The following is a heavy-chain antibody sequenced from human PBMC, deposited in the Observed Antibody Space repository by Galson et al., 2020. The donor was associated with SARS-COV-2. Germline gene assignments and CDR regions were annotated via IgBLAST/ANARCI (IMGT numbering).Heavy chain of an antibody. J-gene: IGHJ4*02. CDR1: GYIFNNYA. Sequence: ASVKVSCKASGYIFNNYALNWVRQAPGQGLEWMAWINNNNGNPTYAQGFTGRFSFSLDTSISTAYLQISSLKAEDTAIYYCARGAGAWFGELLDYWGQGTLVTVSS. CDR3: ARGAGAWFGELLDY. D-gene: IGHD3-10*01. CDR2: INNNNGNP. V-gene: IGHV7-4-1*02.